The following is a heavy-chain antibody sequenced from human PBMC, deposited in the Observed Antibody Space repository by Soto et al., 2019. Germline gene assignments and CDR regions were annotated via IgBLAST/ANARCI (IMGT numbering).Heavy chain of an antibody. CDR2: IYYSGST. CDR3: ARGLPDTSYYYGSGSYYNFDY. CDR1: GGSVSSGSYY. J-gene: IGHJ4*02. D-gene: IGHD3-10*01. Sequence: SETLSLTCTVSGGSVSSGSYYWSWIRQPPGKGLEWIGYIYYSGSTNYNPSLKSRVTISVDTSKNQFSLKLSSVTAADTAVYYCARGLPDTSYYYGSGSYYNFDYWGQGTLVTVSS. V-gene: IGHV4-61*01.